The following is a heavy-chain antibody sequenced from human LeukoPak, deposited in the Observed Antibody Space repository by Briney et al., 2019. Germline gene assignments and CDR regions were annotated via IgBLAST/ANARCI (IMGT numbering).Heavy chain of an antibody. CDR3: ARDAGYGDLNYYYGMDV. V-gene: IGHV3-30*04. CDR2: ISYDGSNK. D-gene: IGHD4-17*01. CDR1: GFTFSSYA. Sequence: PGGSLRLSCAASGFTFSSYAMHWVRQAPGKGLEWVAVISYDGSNKYYADSVKGRFTISRDNSKNTLYLQMNSLRAEDTAVYYCARDAGYGDLNYYYGMDVWGQGTTVTVSS. J-gene: IGHJ6*02.